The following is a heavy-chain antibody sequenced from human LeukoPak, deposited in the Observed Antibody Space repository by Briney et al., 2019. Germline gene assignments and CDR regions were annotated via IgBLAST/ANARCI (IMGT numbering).Heavy chain of an antibody. J-gene: IGHJ3*02. CDR1: GFTFSSYW. D-gene: IGHD4-17*01. Sequence: GGSLRLSCAASGFTFSSYWMSWVRQAPGKGLEWVANIKQDGSEKYYVDSVKGRFTISRDNAKNSLYLQMNSLRAEDTAVYYCARTYGDYEPVPDAFDIWGQGTMVTVSS. CDR3: ARTYGDYEPVPDAFDI. CDR2: IKQDGSEK. V-gene: IGHV3-7*01.